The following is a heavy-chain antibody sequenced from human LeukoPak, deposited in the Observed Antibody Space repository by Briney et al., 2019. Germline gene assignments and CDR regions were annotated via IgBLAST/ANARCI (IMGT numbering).Heavy chain of an antibody. J-gene: IGHJ4*02. CDR3: ARYCRSGWNYLDY. D-gene: IGHD6-19*01. CDR1: SGSLSSSRCY. Sequence: SGTLSLTCPVSSGSLSSSRCYGGWIRQPPGKGLEGIGSIYYSGSTYYNPSLNSRVTISVETSKTPFSLKLSSVTAADTPVYYCARYCRSGWNYLDYWGQGPLVTVSS. CDR2: IYYSGST. V-gene: IGHV4-39*01.